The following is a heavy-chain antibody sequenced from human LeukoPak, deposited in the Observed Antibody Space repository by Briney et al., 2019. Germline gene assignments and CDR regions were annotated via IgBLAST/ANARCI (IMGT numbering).Heavy chain of an antibody. Sequence: SETLSLTCTVSGGSITSYYWSWIRQPPGKGMEWIGNIHYSGSTYYNPSLKSRVTISVDTSKNQFSLKLSSVTAADTAVYYCARLYRRFGESDDYWGQGTLVTVSS. D-gene: IGHD3-10*01. CDR2: IHYSGST. CDR1: GGSITSYY. J-gene: IGHJ4*02. V-gene: IGHV4-59*04. CDR3: ARLYRRFGESDDY.